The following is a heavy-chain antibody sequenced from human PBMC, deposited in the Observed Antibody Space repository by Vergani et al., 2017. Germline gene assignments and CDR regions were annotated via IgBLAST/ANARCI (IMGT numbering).Heavy chain of an antibody. J-gene: IGHJ4*02. V-gene: IGHV3-23*01. CDR1: GFTFSSYA. Sequence: EVQLLESGGNLIQPGGSLRLSCGASGFTFSSYAMTWVRLAPGKGLQWVSAISGSGGNTFYTDSVKGRFTISRDNFKNTLSLQMNSLRPEDTALYYCANIPGVWFGDREGGFDYWGLGTLVTVSS. CDR3: ANIPGVWFGDREGGFDY. CDR2: ISGSGGNT. D-gene: IGHD3-10*01.